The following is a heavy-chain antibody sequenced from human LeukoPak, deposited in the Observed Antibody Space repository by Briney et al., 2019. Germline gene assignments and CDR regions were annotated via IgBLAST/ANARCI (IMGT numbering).Heavy chain of an antibody. Sequence: SETLSLTCAVYGGSFSGYYWGWLRHPPGKGLEWLGEINHSGSTNYNPSLNSRVTISVDTSKTQFSRKLASVAAADRPVYTCARQEDIVVVPAAIRGGWFDPWGQGTLVTVSS. CDR1: GGSFSGYY. V-gene: IGHV4-34*01. CDR2: INHSGST. D-gene: IGHD2-2*01. J-gene: IGHJ5*02. CDR3: ARQEDIVVVPAAIRGGWFDP.